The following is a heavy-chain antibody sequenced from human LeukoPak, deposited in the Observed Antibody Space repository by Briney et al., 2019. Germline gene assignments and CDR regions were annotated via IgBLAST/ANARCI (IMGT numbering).Heavy chain of an antibody. CDR3: AKDQGQAVVPRRFDY. V-gene: IGHV3-23*01. CDR1: GFMFSNFA. D-gene: IGHD2-2*01. CDR2: SYYSGGNT. Sequence: QTGGSLRLSCAASGFMFSNFAMSWVRQAPGKGLEWVSTSYYSGGNTCSADSVKGRFTISRDNAKNTLYLQMNSLRAEDTAVYYCAKDQGQAVVPRRFDYWGQGTLVTVSS. J-gene: IGHJ4*02.